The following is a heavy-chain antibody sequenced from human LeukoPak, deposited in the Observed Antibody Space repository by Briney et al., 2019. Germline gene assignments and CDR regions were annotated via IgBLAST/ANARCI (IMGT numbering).Heavy chain of an antibody. J-gene: IGHJ4*02. V-gene: IGHV3-23*01. CDR1: GFTFSSYA. D-gene: IGHD3-3*01. CDR2: ISGSGGST. CDR3: AKVRSAYDFWSGYYRSDFDY. Sequence: GGSLRLSCAASGFTFSSYAMSWVRQAPGKGLEWVSAISGSGGSTYYADSVKGRFTISRDNSKNTLYLQMNSLRAEDTAVYYCAKVRSAYDFWSGYYRSDFDYWGQGTLVTVSS.